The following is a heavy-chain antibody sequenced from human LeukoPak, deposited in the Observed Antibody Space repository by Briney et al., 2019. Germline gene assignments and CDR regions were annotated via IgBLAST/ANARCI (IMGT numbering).Heavy chain of an antibody. V-gene: IGHV4-59*01. CDR1: GGSISNYY. J-gene: IGHJ3*02. CDR3: ARDRQHRDAFDI. Sequence: SETLSLTCTISGGSISNYYWSWIRQTPGKGLEWIGYIYYSGSTNYNPSLKSRVTISVDTSKNQFSLKLSSVTAADTAVYYCARDRQHRDAFDIWGQGTMVTVSS. CDR2: IYYSGST.